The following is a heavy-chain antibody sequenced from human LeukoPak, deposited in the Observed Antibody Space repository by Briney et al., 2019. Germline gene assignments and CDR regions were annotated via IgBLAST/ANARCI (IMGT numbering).Heavy chain of an antibody. J-gene: IGHJ4*02. CDR2: IDPSDSYT. CDR3: ARHEPRYSDWLPHFDY. CDR1: GYSFTSYW. D-gene: IGHD3-9*01. Sequence: GESLKISCKGSGYSFTSYWISWVRQMPGKGLEWMGRIDPSDSYTNYSPSFQGHVTISADKSISTAYLQWSSLKASDTAMYYCARHEPRYSDWLPHFDYWGQGTLVTVSS. V-gene: IGHV5-10-1*01.